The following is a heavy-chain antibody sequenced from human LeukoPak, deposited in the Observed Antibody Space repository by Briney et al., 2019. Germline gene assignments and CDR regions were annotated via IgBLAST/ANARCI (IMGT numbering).Heavy chain of an antibody. J-gene: IGHJ4*02. Sequence: GESLKISCKGSGYSFSTYWIGWVRQMPGKGLERMGIIYPGDSDTRYSPSFQGQVTISADRSSSTAYLQWSSLKSSDTAMYHRARLGVGATYFDYWGQGTLVTVSS. CDR3: ARLGVGATYFDY. CDR2: IYPGDSDT. D-gene: IGHD1-26*01. CDR1: GYSFSTYW. V-gene: IGHV5-51*01.